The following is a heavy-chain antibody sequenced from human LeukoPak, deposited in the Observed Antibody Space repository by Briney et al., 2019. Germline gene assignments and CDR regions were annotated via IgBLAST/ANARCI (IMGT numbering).Heavy chain of an antibody. V-gene: IGHV1-2*02. CDR3: ARADGGWYVWFDP. J-gene: IGHJ5*02. D-gene: IGHD6-19*01. Sequence: ASVKVSCKAAGYTFTGYYMHWVRQAPGQGLEWMGWINPNSGGTNYAQKFQGRVTMTRDTSISTAYMELSRLRSDDTAVYYCARADGGWYVWFDPRGQGTLVTVSS. CDR1: GYTFTGYY. CDR2: INPNSGGT.